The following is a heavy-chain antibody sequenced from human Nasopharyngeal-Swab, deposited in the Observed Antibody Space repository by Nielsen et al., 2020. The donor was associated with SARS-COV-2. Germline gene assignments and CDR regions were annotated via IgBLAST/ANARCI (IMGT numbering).Heavy chain of an antibody. CDR2: ISYDGSNK. CDR3: ARSLSGSYHGPFDY. Sequence: GESLKISCAASGFTFCSYAMHWVRQAPGKGPEWVAVISYDGSNKYYADSVKGRSTISRDNSKNTLYLQMNSLRAEDTAVYYCARSLSGSYHGPFDYWGQGTLVTVSS. J-gene: IGHJ4*02. D-gene: IGHD1-26*01. CDR1: GFTFCSYA. V-gene: IGHV3-30*04.